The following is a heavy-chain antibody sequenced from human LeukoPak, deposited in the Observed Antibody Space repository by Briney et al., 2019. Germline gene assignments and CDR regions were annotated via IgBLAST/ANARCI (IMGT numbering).Heavy chain of an antibody. CDR1: GFTFTDHP. D-gene: IGHD3-9*01. CDR3: AKGPWLPPYYYYYYGMDV. J-gene: IGHJ6*02. CDR2: ISGSGGST. Sequence: GGSLRLSCVASGFTFTDHPMNWVRQAPGKGLEWVSAISGSGGSTYYADSVKGRFTISRDNSKNTLYLQMNSLRAEDTAVYYCAKGPWLPPYYYYYYGMDVWGQGTTVTVSS. V-gene: IGHV3-23*01.